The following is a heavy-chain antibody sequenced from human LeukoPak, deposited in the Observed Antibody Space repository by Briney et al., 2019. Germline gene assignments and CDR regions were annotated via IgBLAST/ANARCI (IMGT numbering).Heavy chain of an antibody. CDR3: AGSGLDFSGYTYNWFDP. CDR2: IIPIFGTA. CDR1: GGTFSSYA. Sequence: SVKASCKASGGTFSSYAISWVRQAPGQGLEWMGGIIPIFGTANYAQKFQGRVTITTDESTSTAYMELSSLRSEDTAVYYCAGSGLDFSGYTYNWFDPWGQGTLVTVSS. V-gene: IGHV1-69*05. D-gene: IGHD3-22*01. J-gene: IGHJ5*02.